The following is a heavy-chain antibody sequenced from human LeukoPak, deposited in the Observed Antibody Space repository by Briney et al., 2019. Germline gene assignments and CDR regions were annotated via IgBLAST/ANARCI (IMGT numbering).Heavy chain of an antibody. J-gene: IGHJ4*02. D-gene: IGHD2-15*01. V-gene: IGHV1-69*04. Sequence: SVKVSCKASGGTFSSYAISWVRLAPGQGLEWMGRIIPILNIANYAQKFQGGVTIVADESTSTAYMELSSLRSEDTAVYYCARDNPPFCNGGTCYSYWGQGTLVTVSS. CDR1: GGTFSSYA. CDR2: IIPILNIA. CDR3: ARDNPPFCNGGTCYSY.